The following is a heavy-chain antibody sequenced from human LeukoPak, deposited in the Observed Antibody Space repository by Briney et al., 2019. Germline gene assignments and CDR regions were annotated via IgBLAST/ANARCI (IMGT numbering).Heavy chain of an antibody. CDR2: INPNSGGT. CDR1: GYTFTGYY. D-gene: IGHD5-12*01. V-gene: IGHV1-2*02. Sequence: ASVKVSCKASGYTFTGYYMHWVRQAPGQGLEWMGWINPNSGGTNYAQKFQGRVTMTRDKSISTAYMELSRLRSDDAAGYYCARVAIVATIGIDYGGQGTLVTVSS. CDR3: ARVAIVATIGIDY. J-gene: IGHJ4*02.